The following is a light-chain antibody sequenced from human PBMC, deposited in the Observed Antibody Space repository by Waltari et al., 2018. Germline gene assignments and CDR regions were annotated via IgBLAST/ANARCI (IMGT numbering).Light chain of an antibody. CDR3: RAYAGSDTFI. CDR2: DST. Sequence: QSALTQPASMSGSPGQSITISCTGSSRDIGSYNLVSWFQQHPGKAPKLIIYDSTNRPAGVSDRFSASKSGSTASLTISGLQGEDEADYYCRAYAGSDTFIFGGGTQVTV. J-gene: IGLJ6*01. V-gene: IGLV2-23*01. CDR1: SRDIGSYNL.